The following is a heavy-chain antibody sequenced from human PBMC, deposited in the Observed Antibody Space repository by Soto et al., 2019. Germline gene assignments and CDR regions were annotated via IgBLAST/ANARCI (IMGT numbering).Heavy chain of an antibody. CDR1: GGSISSYY. V-gene: IGHV4-59*01. CDR2: IYYSGST. CDR3: ARGAIVRGVITVDVFDI. Sequence: QVQMQESGPGLVKTSETLSLTCTVSGGSISSYYWSWIRQPPGKGLEWIGYIYYSGSTNYNPSLKSRVTISVDTSKNEFSLKLSSVTAADTAVYYCARGAIVRGVITVDVFDIWGQGTMVTVSS. J-gene: IGHJ3*02. D-gene: IGHD3-10*01.